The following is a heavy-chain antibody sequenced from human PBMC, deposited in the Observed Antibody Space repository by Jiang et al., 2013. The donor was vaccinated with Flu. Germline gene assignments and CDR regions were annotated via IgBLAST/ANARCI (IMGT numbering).Heavy chain of an antibody. CDR1: GFTFSNSW. D-gene: IGHD3-10*01. V-gene: IGHV3-7*03. J-gene: IGHJ4*02. Sequence: VQLVESGGGLVQPGGSLKLSCVVSGFTFSNSWMSWVRQPPGKGLEWVANIKPDGSEIYDVDSVKGRFTTSRDNAKNSLYLQMNSLRAEDTAVYYCAAGNQYDYWGQGTLVTVSS. CDR3: AAGNQYDY. CDR2: IKPDGSEI.